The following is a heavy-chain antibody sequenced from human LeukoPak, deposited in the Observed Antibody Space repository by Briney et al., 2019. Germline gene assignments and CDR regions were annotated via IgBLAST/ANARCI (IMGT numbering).Heavy chain of an antibody. CDR1: GFTFSSYA. Sequence: GGSLRLSCAASGFTFSSYAMSWVRQAPGKGLEWVSVIYSGGGTYYADSVKGRFTISRDNSKNTLYLQMNSQRAKDTAVYFCARDSSGPSYWGQGTLVTVSS. J-gene: IGHJ4*01. V-gene: IGHV3-53*01. CDR3: ARDSSGPSY. D-gene: IGHD1-26*01. CDR2: IYSGGGT.